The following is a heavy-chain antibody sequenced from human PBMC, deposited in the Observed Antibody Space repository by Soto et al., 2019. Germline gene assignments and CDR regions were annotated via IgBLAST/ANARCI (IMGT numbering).Heavy chain of an antibody. D-gene: IGHD3-3*01. CDR2: FDPEDGET. J-gene: IGHJ4*02. CDR3: ATDRVGETYDFWSGSIY. V-gene: IGHV1-24*01. Sequence: ASVNVSCKVSGYTLTELSMHCVRRAPGKGLEWMGGFDPEDGETIYAQKFQGRVTMTEDTSTDTAYMELSSLRSEDTAVYYCATDRVGETYDFWSGSIYWGQGTLVTVSS. CDR1: GYTLTELS.